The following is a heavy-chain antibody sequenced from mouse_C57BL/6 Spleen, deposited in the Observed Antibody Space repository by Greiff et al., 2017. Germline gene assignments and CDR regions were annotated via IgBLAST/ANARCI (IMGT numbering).Heavy chain of an antibody. CDR3: ASEVGRLDY. D-gene: IGHD4-1*01. CDR1: GYSITSGYY. CDR2: ISYDGSN. V-gene: IGHV3-6*01. J-gene: IGHJ2*01. Sequence: VQLKESGPGLVKPSQSLSLTCSVTGYSITSGYYWNWIRQFPGNKLEWMGYISYDGSNNYNPSLKNRISITRDTSKNQFFLKLNSVTTEDTATYYCASEVGRLDYWGQGTTLTVSS.